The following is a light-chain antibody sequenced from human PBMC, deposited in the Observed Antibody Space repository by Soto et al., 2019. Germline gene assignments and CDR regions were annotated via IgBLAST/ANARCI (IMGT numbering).Light chain of an antibody. Sequence: EIVLTQSPGTLSLSPGERATLSCRASESVSRNYIAWYQQKPGQAPRLLIYGASTRATGIPARFSGSGSGTDFTLTISSLQSEDFAVYSCQQYNKWPITFGQGTRLEIK. J-gene: IGKJ5*01. CDR1: ESVSRN. CDR3: QQYNKWPIT. V-gene: IGKV3D-15*01. CDR2: GAS.